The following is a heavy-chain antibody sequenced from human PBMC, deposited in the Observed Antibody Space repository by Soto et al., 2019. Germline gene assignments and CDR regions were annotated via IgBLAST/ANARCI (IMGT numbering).Heavy chain of an antibody. Sequence: VGSLRLSCAVSGFTFSNYAMSWVRQAPGKGLAWVSAISGSGGSTYYADSVKGRFTISRDNSKNTLYLQMNSLRAEDTALYYCAKVPVGATGRFDYWGQGNRVTVS. CDR3: AKVPVGATGRFDY. J-gene: IGHJ4*02. V-gene: IGHV3-23*01. D-gene: IGHD1-26*01. CDR1: GFTFSNYA. CDR2: ISGSGGST.